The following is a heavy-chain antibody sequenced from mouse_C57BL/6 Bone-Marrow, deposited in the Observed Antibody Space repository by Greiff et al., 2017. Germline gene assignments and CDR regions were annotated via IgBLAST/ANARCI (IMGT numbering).Heavy chain of an antibody. CDR1: GFNIKNTY. D-gene: IGHD1-1*01. Sequence: VQLQQSVAELVRPGASVKLSCTASGFNIKNTYMHWVKQRPEQGLEWIGRIDPANGNTKYAPKFQGKATITADPSSNTAYLQRSSLTSEDTAIYCGARSHCCGSSFAYWGQGTLVTVSA. CDR3: ARSHCCGSSFAY. J-gene: IGHJ3*01. V-gene: IGHV14-3*01. CDR2: IDPANGNT.